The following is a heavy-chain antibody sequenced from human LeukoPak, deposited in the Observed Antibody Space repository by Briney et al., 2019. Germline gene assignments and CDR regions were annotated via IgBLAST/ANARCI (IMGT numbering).Heavy chain of an antibody. CDR1: GGSFSGYY. CDR2: INHSGST. J-gene: IGHJ5*02. D-gene: IGHD3-3*01. V-gene: IGHV4-34*01. CDR3: ARTYYDFWSGYSQNNWFDP. Sequence: KPSETLSLTCAVYGGSFSGYYWSWIRQPPGKGLEWIGEINHSGSTNYNPSLKSRVTISVDTSKNQFSLKLSSVTAADTAVYYCARTYYDFWSGYSQNNWFDPWGQGTLVTVSS.